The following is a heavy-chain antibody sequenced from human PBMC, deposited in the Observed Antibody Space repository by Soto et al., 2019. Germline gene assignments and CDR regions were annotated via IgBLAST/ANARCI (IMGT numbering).Heavy chain of an antibody. V-gene: IGHV1-69*08. CDR1: GGTFSSYT. CDR2: IIPILGIA. D-gene: IGHD6-13*01. J-gene: IGHJ4*02. Sequence: QVQLVQSGAAVKKPGSSVKVSCKASGGTFSSYTISWVRQAPGQGLEWMGRIIPILGIANYAQKFQGRVTITADKSTSTAYMELSSLRSEDTAVYYCARESPRSRMAAAGSDYWGQGTLVTVSS. CDR3: ARESPRSRMAAAGSDY.